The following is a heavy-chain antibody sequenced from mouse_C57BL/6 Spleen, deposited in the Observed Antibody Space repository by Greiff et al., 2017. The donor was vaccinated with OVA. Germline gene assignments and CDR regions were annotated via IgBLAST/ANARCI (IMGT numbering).Heavy chain of an antibody. CDR2: ISSGSSTI. V-gene: IGHV5-17*01. CDR3: ATNYDGSSPGFDY. D-gene: IGHD1-1*01. Sequence: DVKLVESGGGLVKPGGSLKLSCAASGFTFSDYGMHWVRQAPEKGLEWVAYISSGSSTIYYADTVKGRFTISRDNAKNTLFLQMTSLRSEDTAMYYCATNYDGSSPGFDYWGQGTTRSVSS. CDR1: GFTFSDYG. J-gene: IGHJ2*01.